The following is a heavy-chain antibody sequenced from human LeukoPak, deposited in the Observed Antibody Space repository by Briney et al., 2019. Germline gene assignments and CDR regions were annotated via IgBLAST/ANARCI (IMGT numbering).Heavy chain of an antibody. D-gene: IGHD1-26*01. J-gene: IGHJ4*02. CDR1: VFSFTDYP. V-gene: IGHV3-48*01. CDR3: VRTAGRDGGI. CDR2: IRTTAEGAKYA. Sequence: PGGSLRLSCATSVFSFTDYPMNWVRQAPGKGLEWISNIRTTAEGAKYAYYADSVKGRVTISRDDGKNTLYLHMNSLRAEDTAVYYCVRTAGRDGGIWGQGTLVTVSS.